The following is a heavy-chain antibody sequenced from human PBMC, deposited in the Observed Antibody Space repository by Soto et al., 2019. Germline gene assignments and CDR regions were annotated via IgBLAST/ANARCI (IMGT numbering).Heavy chain of an antibody. CDR2: IIPILGIA. CDR3: AVVVRIAVAEPDY. CDR1: GGTFSSYT. D-gene: IGHD6-19*01. J-gene: IGHJ4*02. V-gene: IGHV1-69*02. Sequence: QVQLVQSGAEVKKPGSSVKVSCKASGGTFSSYTISWVRQAPGQGLEWMGRIIPILGIANYAQKFQGRVTITADKSTSTAYRGLSTLRSEDTAVYYCAVVVRIAVAEPDYWGQGTLVTVSS.